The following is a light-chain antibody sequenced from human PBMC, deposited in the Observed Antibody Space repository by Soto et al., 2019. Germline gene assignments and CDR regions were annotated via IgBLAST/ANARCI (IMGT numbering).Light chain of an antibody. CDR3: QQYNDWLT. Sequence: DIVMTRSPDSLAVSLGERATINCKSSPSFLYSSNNKNYLAWYQQKPGQPPRLLIYGASTRATGIPARFSGSGSGTEFTLTISSLQSEDFAVYYCQQYNDWLTFGGGTKVDIK. J-gene: IGKJ4*01. CDR1: PSFLYSSNNKNY. V-gene: IGKV4-1*01. CDR2: GAS.